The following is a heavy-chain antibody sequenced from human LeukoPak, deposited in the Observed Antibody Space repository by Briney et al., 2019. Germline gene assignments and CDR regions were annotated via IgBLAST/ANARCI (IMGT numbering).Heavy chain of an antibody. V-gene: IGHV3-74*01. CDR2: INSDGSRT. J-gene: IGHJ4*02. CDR1: GFTLSTYW. Sequence: GGSLRLSCAASGFTLSTYWMHWVRQGPGKGLVWVSCINSDGSRTTYADSVKGRFTISRDNAKNTLYLQMNSLRAEDTAVYYCAKEGPYCGGDCYGVFDYWGQGTLVTVSS. CDR3: AKEGPYCGGDCYGVFDY. D-gene: IGHD2-21*02.